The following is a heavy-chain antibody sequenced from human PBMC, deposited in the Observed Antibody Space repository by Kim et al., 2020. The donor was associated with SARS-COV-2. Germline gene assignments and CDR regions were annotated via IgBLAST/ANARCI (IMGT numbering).Heavy chain of an antibody. V-gene: IGHV1-69*04. Sequence: SVKVSCKASGGTFSSYAISWVRQAPGQGLEWMGRIIPILGIANYAQKFQGRVTITADKSTSTAYMELSSLRSEDTAVYYCASGYYYDSSGYYGVLDYWGQGTLVTVSS. CDR2: IIPILGIA. CDR1: GGTFSSYA. J-gene: IGHJ4*02. CDR3: ASGYYYDSSGYYGVLDY. D-gene: IGHD3-22*01.